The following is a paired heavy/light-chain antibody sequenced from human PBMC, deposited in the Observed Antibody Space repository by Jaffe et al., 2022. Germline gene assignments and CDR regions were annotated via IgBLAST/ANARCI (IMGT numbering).Light chain of an antibody. CDR3: QSYDSSLSGFNYV. V-gene: IGLV1-40*01. J-gene: IGLJ3*02. CDR1: SSNIGAGYD. CDR2: GNS. Sequence: QSVLTQPPSVSGAPGQRVTISCTGSSSNIGAGYDVHWYQQLPGTAPKLLIYGNSNRPSGVPDRFSGSKSGTSASLAITGLQAEDEADYYCQSYDSSLSGFNYVFGGGTKLTVL.
Heavy chain of an antibody. D-gene: IGHD2-2*01. Sequence: QVQLVESGGGVVQPGGSLRLSCAASGFTFSSYGMHWVRQAPGKGLEWVAFIRYDGSNKYYADSVKGRFTISRDNSKNTLYLQMNSLRAEDTAVYYCAKRGDIRSSTSCRHCYYYMDVWGKGTTVTVSS. CDR3: AKRGDIRSSTSCRHCYYYMDV. CDR2: IRYDGSNK. J-gene: IGHJ6*03. V-gene: IGHV3-30*02. CDR1: GFTFSSYG.